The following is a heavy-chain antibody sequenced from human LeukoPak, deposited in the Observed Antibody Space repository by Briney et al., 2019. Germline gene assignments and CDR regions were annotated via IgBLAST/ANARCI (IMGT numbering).Heavy chain of an antibody. CDR2: INHSGST. CDR3: ASGRGYSSSWYKGYYFDY. V-gene: IGHV4-34*01. J-gene: IGHJ4*02. Sequence: SETLSLTCAVYGGSFSGYYWIWIRQPTGKGLEGIGEINHSGSTNYNPSLKSRVTISVDTSKNQFSLKLSPVTAADTAVYYCASGRGYSSSWYKGYYFDYWGQGTLVTVAS. D-gene: IGHD6-13*01. CDR1: GGSFSGYY.